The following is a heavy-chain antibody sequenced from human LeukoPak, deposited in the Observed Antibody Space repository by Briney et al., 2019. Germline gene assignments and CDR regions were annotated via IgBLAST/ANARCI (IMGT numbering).Heavy chain of an antibody. CDR3: ATCRDEFGDYGFTS. CDR1: GVSISSNY. J-gene: IGHJ4*02. D-gene: IGHD4-17*01. Sequence: WEPLSLPCTVSGVSISSNYLRWIRQPPGKGLEWIGYIYNSGSTKYNPSLKNRVTISVDTSKNLFSLNVTSVTAADTAVYYCATCRDEFGDYGFTSWGQGTLVTVSS. CDR2: IYNSGST. V-gene: IGHV4-59*01.